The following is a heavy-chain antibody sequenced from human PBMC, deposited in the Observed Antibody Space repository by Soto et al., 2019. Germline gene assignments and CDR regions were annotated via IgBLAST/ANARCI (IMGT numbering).Heavy chain of an antibody. Sequence: SETLSLTCTVSGGSISSYYWSWIRQPPGKGPEWIGYIYYSGSTNYNPSLKSRVTISVDTSKNQFSLKLSSVTAADTAVYYCARGNYDFWSGYVAWFGMEVWGQGTTVTVS. CDR2: IYYSGST. V-gene: IGHV4-59*01. J-gene: IGHJ6*02. D-gene: IGHD3-3*01. CDR1: GGSISSYY. CDR3: ARGNYDFWSGYVAWFGMEV.